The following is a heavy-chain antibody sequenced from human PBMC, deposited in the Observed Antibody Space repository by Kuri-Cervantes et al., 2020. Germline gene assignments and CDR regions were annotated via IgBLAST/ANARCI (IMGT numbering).Heavy chain of an antibody. Sequence: SVKVSCKASGGTFSSYAISWVRQAPGQGLEWMGGIIPIFGTANYAQKFQGRVTLTRDTSTTTAYMGLRSLRPDDTAVYYCVRDRMELWLAFDYWGQGTLVTVSS. CDR3: VRDRMELWLAFDY. CDR2: IIPIFGTA. V-gene: IGHV1-69*05. CDR1: GGTFSSYA. D-gene: IGHD5-18*01. J-gene: IGHJ4*02.